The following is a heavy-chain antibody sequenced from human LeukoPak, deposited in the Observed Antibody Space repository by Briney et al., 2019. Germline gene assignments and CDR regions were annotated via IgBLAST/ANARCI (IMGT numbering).Heavy chain of an antibody. CDR1: GYTLTELS. CDR2: IIPIFGTA. D-gene: IGHD2-2*01. CDR3: ARAVVPAAMEGLGY. V-gene: IGHV1-69*05. Sequence: SVKVSCKVSGYTLTELSMHWVRQAPGQGLEWMGGIIPIFGTANYAQKFQGRVTITTDESTSTAYMELSSLRSEDTAVYYCARAVVPAAMEGLGYWGQGTLVTVSS. J-gene: IGHJ4*02.